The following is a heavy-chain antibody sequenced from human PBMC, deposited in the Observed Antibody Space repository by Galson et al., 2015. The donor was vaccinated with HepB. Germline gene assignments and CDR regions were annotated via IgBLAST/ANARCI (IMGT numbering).Heavy chain of an antibody. CDR2: IDHSGST. CDR1: GYSISSDYY. J-gene: IGHJ4*02. CDR3: ARAGSFSSGSYLCHDY. Sequence: LSFTCVVSGYSISSDYYWGWIRQPPGKGLEWIGIIDHSGSTYYNPSLKSRVTISVDTSKNQFSLKLTSVTAADTAVYYCARAGSFSSGSYLCHDYWGQGTLVTVSS. D-gene: IGHD3-22*01. V-gene: IGHV4-38-2*01.